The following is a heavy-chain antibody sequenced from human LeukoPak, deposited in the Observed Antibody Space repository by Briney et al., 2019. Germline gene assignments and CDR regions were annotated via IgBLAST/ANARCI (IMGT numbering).Heavy chain of an antibody. D-gene: IGHD3-22*01. CDR3: ARDFTIYYDSSGYYYGWFDP. V-gene: IGHV6-1*01. CDR1: GDSVSSNSAA. J-gene: IGHJ5*02. Sequence: SQTLSLTCAISGDSVSSNSAAWNWIRQSPSRGLEWLGRTYYRSKWYNDYAVSVKSRITTNPDTSKNQFSLQLNSVTPEDTAVYYCARDFTIYYDSSGYYYGWFDPWGQGTLVTVSS. CDR2: TYYRSKWYN.